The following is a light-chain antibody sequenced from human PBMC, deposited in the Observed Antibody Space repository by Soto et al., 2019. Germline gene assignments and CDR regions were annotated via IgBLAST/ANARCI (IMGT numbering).Light chain of an antibody. CDR3: QQYGSSRGT. Sequence: EIVLTQSPGTLSLSPGERATLSCRASQSVISNFLAWYQQKPGQAPRLLIYGASSRATGIPDRFSGSGSGTDFTLTINSLEPEDFAVYYCQQYGSSRGTFGQGTKVEIK. CDR2: GAS. J-gene: IGKJ1*01. V-gene: IGKV3-20*01. CDR1: QSVISNF.